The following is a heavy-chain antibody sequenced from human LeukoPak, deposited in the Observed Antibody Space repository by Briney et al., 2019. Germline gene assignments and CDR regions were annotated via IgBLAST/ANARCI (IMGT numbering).Heavy chain of an antibody. V-gene: IGHV3-21*01. CDR2: ISRGVGST. D-gene: IGHD1-26*01. J-gene: IGHJ4*02. Sequence: GGSLRLSCAASGFTFSRYDMSWVRQAPGKGLECVSAISRGVGSTYYADSVKGRFTISRDNAKNSLYLQMNSLRAEDTAVYYCAREFHSPSHGYWGQGTLVTVSS. CDR3: AREFHSPSHGY. CDR1: GFTFSRYD.